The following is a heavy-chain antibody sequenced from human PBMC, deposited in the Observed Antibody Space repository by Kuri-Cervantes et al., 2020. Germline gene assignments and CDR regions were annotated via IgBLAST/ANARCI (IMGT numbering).Heavy chain of an antibody. D-gene: IGHD5-18*01. CDR3: AREGTTDTAMVRSWVDY. Sequence: GSLRLSCTVSGGSVSSGSYYWSWIRQPPGKGLEWIGYIYYSGSTNYNPSLKSRVTISVDTSKNQFSLKLSPVTAADTAVYYCAREGTTDTAMVRSWVDYWGQGTLVTVSS. J-gene: IGHJ4*02. CDR2: IYYSGST. CDR1: GGSVSSGSYY. V-gene: IGHV4-61*01.